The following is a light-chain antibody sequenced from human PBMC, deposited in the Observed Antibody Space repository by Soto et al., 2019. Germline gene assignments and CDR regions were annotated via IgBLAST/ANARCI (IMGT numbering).Light chain of an antibody. CDR3: SSYTSDSSYV. Sequence: QSALTQPAAVSGSPGQSITISCTGTSSDVGLYDYVSWYQQHPGKAPQLMIYAVSNRPSGVSNRFSASKSGNTASLFISGLQAEDEADYYCSSYTSDSSYVFGPALKVTV. CDR2: AVS. CDR1: SSDVGLYDY. V-gene: IGLV2-14*01. J-gene: IGLJ1*01.